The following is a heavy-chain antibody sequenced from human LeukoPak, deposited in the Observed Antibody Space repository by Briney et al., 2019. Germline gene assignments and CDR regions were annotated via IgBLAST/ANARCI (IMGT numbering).Heavy chain of an antibody. Sequence: SETLSLTCTVSGGSISSSSYYWGWIRQPPGKGLEWIGEINHSGSTNYNPSLKSRVTISVDTSKNQFSLKLSSVTAADTAVYYCASRRFGGSYYYWGQGTLVNVSS. CDR1: GGSISSSSYY. J-gene: IGHJ4*02. CDR2: INHSGST. D-gene: IGHD1-26*01. V-gene: IGHV4-39*07. CDR3: ASRRFGGSYYY.